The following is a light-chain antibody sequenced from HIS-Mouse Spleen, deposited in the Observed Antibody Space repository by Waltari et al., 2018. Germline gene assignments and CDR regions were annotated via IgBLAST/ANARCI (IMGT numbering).Light chain of an antibody. CDR1: SSDVGGYNY. V-gene: IGLV2-14*03. J-gene: IGLJ2*01. Sequence: QSALTQPASVSGSPGQSITISCTGTSSDVGGYNYVSWYQQHPGKAPKLMIYDVSNRPSGVSNRCSGSKSGNTASLTISGLQAEDEADYYCSSYTSSSFNVVFVGGTKLTVL. CDR3: SSYTSSSFNVV. CDR2: DVS.